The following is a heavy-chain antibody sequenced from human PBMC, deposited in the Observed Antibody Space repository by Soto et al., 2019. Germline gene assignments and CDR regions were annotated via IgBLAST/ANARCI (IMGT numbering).Heavy chain of an antibody. CDR3: TRIHYYYYGMDV. V-gene: IGHV3-49*04. CDR2: IRSKAYGGTT. D-gene: IGHD5-18*01. J-gene: IGHJ6*02. CDR1: GLTVGDYA. Sequence: GGCLGIASASSGLTVGDYAMSWVRQAPGKGLEWVGFIRSKAYGGTTEYAASVKGRFTISRDDSKSIAYLQMNSLKTEDTAVYYCTRIHYYYYGMDVWGQGTTVTVSS.